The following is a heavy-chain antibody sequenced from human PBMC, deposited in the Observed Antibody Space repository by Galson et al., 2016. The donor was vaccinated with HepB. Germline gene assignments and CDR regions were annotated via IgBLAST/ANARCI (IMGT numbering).Heavy chain of an antibody. CDR2: TFYRSKWYN. CDR3: SSFRDYYYGMDV. V-gene: IGHV6-1*01. Sequence: CAISGDSVSCNRVAWHCIRQSPSGGLQRLGRTFYRSKWYNEYAVSMKSRITITPDTSKNQFSLQLNSVTPEDTAVYYCSSFRDYYYGMDVWGQGTTVSVS. J-gene: IGHJ6*02. CDR1: GDSVSCNRVA.